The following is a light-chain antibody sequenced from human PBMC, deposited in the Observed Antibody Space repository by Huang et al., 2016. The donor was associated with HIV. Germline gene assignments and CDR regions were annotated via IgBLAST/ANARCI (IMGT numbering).Light chain of an antibody. CDR1: QGISNS. CDR3: QQYYSTPPIT. J-gene: IGKJ5*01. Sequence: DIQMTQSPSSLSASVGDRVTITCRASQGISNSLAWYQQKPGKAPKRLLYAASRLKSGVPSRFRGSGSGTDYTLTISSLQPEDFATYYCQQYYSTPPITFGQGTRLEIK. CDR2: AAS. V-gene: IGKV1-NL1*01.